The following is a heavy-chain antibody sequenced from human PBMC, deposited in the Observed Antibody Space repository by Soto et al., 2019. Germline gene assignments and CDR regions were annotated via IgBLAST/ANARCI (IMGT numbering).Heavy chain of an antibody. CDR3: ARSAGLLWFGESSSHGLDV. CDR1: GFAFSNYA. J-gene: IGHJ6*01. CDR2: ISHDGSDE. D-gene: IGHD3-10*01. Sequence: QVQLFESGGGVVQPGRSLRLSCAASGFAFSNYAFHWVRQAPGRGLEWVAVISHDGSDEFYAGSVKGRFIVSRDNSKSTVSLNMNSLSGEDTGIYFCARSAGLLWFGESSSHGLDVWGQGTTVAVSS. V-gene: IGHV3-30-3*01.